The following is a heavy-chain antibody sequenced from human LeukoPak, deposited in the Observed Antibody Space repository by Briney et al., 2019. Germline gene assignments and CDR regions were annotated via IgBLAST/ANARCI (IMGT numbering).Heavy chain of an antibody. D-gene: IGHD3-22*01. J-gene: IGHJ3*02. Sequence: PGGSLRLSCAASGFTFSGYIMNWVRQAPGKGLEWVSSIGSSSSYIYYADSVKGRFTISRDNALNSLYLQMNSLRAEDTAVYYCARGMGYYYDSDAFDIWGQGTMVTVSS. CDR2: IGSSSSYI. V-gene: IGHV3-21*01. CDR1: GFTFSGYI. CDR3: ARGMGYYYDSDAFDI.